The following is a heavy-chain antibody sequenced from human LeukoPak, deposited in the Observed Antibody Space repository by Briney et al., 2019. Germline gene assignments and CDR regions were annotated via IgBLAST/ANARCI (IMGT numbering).Heavy chain of an antibody. D-gene: IGHD1-14*01. J-gene: IGHJ4*02. CDR1: GFTFSRYA. CDR3: AREPGYYFDY. Sequence: GGSLRLSCAASGFTFSRYAMHWVRQAPGKGLEWVAVVSYDGSNKFYAECVKGRFTISRDNSKNTLSLQMNSLRLEDTAVYYCAREPGYYFDYWGQGTLVTVSS. CDR2: VSYDGSNK. V-gene: IGHV3-30-3*01.